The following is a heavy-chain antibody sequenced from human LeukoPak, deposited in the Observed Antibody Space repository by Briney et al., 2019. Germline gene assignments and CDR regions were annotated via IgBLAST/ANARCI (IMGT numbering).Heavy chain of an antibody. CDR3: AREYGSGSYLWD. D-gene: IGHD3-10*01. CDR2: INPNSGGT. CDR1: GYTFTGYY. Sequence: ASVKVSCKASGYTFTGYYMHWVRQAPGQGLEWMGWINPNSGGTNYAQKFQGWVTMTRDTSISTAYMELSRLRSDDTAVYYCAREYGSGSYLWDWGRGTLVTVSS. V-gene: IGHV1-2*04. J-gene: IGHJ4*02.